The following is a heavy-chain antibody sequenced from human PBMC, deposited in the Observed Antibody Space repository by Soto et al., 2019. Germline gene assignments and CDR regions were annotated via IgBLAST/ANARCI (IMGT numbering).Heavy chain of an antibody. CDR2: INPNSGGT. J-gene: IGHJ6*03. CDR1: GYTFTGYY. D-gene: IGHD7-27*01. V-gene: IGHV1-2*04. Sequence: GASVKVSCKASGYTFTGYYMHWVRQAPGQGLEWMGWINPNSGGTNYAQKFQGWVTMTRDTSISTAYMELSRLRSDDTAVYYCARDAKLGMGNYYYYYMDVWGKGTTVTVSS. CDR3: ARDAKLGMGNYYYYYMDV.